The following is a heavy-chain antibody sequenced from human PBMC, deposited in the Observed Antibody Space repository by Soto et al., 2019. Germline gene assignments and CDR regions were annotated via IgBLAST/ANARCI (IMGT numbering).Heavy chain of an antibody. D-gene: IGHD2-21*01. CDR3: GRHGYICGGGYFDY. J-gene: IGHJ4*02. Sequence: EVQLVESGGGLVQPGGSLRLSCAASGVTVSSNYMSWVRQAPGKGLEWVSVIYSGGSTYYADSVKGRFTISRDNSKDTLYLKMTSLRAADTAVYYCGRHGYICGGGYFDYWGQGTLVTVSS. CDR1: GVTVSSNY. V-gene: IGHV3-66*04. CDR2: IYSGGST.